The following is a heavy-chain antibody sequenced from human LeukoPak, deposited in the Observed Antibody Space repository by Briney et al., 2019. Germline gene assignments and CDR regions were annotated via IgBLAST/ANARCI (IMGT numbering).Heavy chain of an antibody. V-gene: IGHV3-20*04. D-gene: IGHD6-6*01. CDR1: GFAFDEHG. J-gene: IGHJ3*02. Sequence: PGGSLRLCCTASGFAFDEHGMSWVRQVPGKGLEWVSGINWSGGSTGYADPLKGRFTVSRDNSKNTLYLQMDSLRAEDTAVYYCAKEMGQQLVLPDAFDIWGQGTMVTVSS. CDR3: AKEMGQQLVLPDAFDI. CDR2: INWSGGST.